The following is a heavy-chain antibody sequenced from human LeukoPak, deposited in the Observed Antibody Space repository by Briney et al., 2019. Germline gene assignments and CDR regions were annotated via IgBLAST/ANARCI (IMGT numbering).Heavy chain of an antibody. CDR3: ARDAASRGYYDSSGSPFDY. D-gene: IGHD3-22*01. Sequence: GGSLRLSCAASGFTFSSYSMNWVRQAPGKGLEWVAVISYDGSNKYYADSVKGRFTISRDNSKNTLCLQMNSLRAEDTAVYYCARDAASRGYYDSSGSPFDYWGQGTLVTVSS. V-gene: IGHV3-30*03. CDR1: GFTFSSYS. CDR2: ISYDGSNK. J-gene: IGHJ4*02.